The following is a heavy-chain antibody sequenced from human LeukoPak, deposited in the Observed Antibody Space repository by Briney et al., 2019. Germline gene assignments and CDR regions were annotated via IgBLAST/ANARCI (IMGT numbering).Heavy chain of an antibody. CDR3: ARAPVVPAGPRDWFDP. D-gene: IGHD2-2*01. CDR1: GGSVSSGSYY. Sequence: SETLSLTCAVSGGSVSSGSYYWSWIRQPPGKGLEWIGYIYYSGSTNYNPSLKSRVTISVDTSKSQFSLKLSSVTAADTAVYYCARAPVVPAGPRDWFDPWGQGTLVTVSS. V-gene: IGHV4-61*01. J-gene: IGHJ5*02. CDR2: IYYSGST.